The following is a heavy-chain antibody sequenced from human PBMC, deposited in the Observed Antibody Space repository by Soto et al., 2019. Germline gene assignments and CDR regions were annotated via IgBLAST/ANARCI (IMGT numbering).Heavy chain of an antibody. CDR1: GYTFSSYG. CDR3: ARDRGYNWNYGGFDP. Sequence: QVQLVQSGAEVKKPGASVKVSCKASGYTFSSYGISWVRQAPGQGLEWMGRISAYNGNTNYAQKLQGRVTMTTDTSTSTANMELRSLRSDDTAVYYCARDRGYNWNYGGFDPWGQGTLVTVSS. V-gene: IGHV1-18*01. CDR2: ISAYNGNT. J-gene: IGHJ5*02. D-gene: IGHD1-7*01.